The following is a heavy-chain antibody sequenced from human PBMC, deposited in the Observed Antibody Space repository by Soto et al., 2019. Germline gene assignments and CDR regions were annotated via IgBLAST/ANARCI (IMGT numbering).Heavy chain of an antibody. J-gene: IGHJ6*02. CDR2: ISWNSGTI. CDR1: GFSFDDYA. CDR3: AKSTGGTANGMGV. V-gene: IGHV3-9*01. D-gene: IGHD2-8*02. Sequence: EVQVVESGGGLVQPGRSLXLSCAASGFSFDDYAMHWVRQAPGKGLEWVSGISWNSGTIGYADSVKGRFTISRDNAKNSLYLQMNSLRAEDTALYYCAKSTGGTANGMGVWGQGTTVTVSS.